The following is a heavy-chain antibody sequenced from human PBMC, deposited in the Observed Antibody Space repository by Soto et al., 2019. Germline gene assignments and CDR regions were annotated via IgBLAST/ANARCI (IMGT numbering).Heavy chain of an antibody. Sequence: QVQLVQSGAEVKQPGSSVKVSCKASGGNLRTYSITWVRQAPGQGLEWMGRIIPTLGETTYAQKFQGRVTITADISTNTAYMELSSLRSEDTAVYFCASEGGLYDIDYWGQGTLVTVSS. CDR3: ASEGGLYDIDY. D-gene: IGHD3-16*01. J-gene: IGHJ4*02. CDR2: IIPTLGET. CDR1: GGNLRTYS. V-gene: IGHV1-69*08.